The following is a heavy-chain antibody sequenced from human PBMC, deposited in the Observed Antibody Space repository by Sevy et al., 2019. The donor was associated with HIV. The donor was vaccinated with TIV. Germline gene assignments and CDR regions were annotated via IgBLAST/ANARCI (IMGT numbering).Heavy chain of an antibody. D-gene: IGHD3-10*01. J-gene: IGHJ3*02. CDR1: GFTFSSYS. Sequence: GGSLRLSCAASGFTFSSYSMNWVCQAPGKGLEWVSYISSSSSTIYYADSVKGRFTISRDNAKNSLYLQMNSLRDEDTAVYYCAREIGNLYYYGSGSYYKSDAFDIWGQGTMVTVSS. V-gene: IGHV3-48*02. CDR2: ISSSSSTI. CDR3: AREIGNLYYYGSGSYYKSDAFDI.